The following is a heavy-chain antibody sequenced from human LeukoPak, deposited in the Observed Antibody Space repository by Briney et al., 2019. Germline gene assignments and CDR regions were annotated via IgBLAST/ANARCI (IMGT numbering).Heavy chain of an antibody. CDR1: GGSISSGSYY. CDR2: IYRSGST. D-gene: IGHD5-24*01. V-gene: IGHV4-61*09. Sequence: SETLSLTCTVSGGSISSGSYYWSWIRQPAGKRLEWIGHIYRSGSTNYNPSLKSRVTISVDTSKNQFSLKLSSVTAADTAVYYCARREGYNFDYWGQGTLVTVSS. CDR3: ARREGYNFDY. J-gene: IGHJ4*02.